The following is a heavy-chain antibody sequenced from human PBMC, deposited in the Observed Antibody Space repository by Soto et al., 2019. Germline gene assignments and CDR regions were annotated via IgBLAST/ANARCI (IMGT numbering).Heavy chain of an antibody. D-gene: IGHD6-13*01. CDR2: ISYDGSNK. CDR1: GFTFSSYA. CDR3: ARDWDSSSCPDY. J-gene: IGHJ4*02. V-gene: IGHV3-30-3*01. Sequence: QVQLVESGGGVVQPGRSLRLSCAASGFTFSSYAMHWVRQAPGKGLEWVAVISYDGSNKYYADSVKGRFTISRDNSKNTLYLKMNSLRAEDTAVYYCARDWDSSSCPDYWGQGTLVTVSS.